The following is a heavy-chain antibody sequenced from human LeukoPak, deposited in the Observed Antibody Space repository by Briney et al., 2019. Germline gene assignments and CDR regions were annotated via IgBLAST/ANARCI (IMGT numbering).Heavy chain of an antibody. CDR2: INHSGST. D-gene: IGHD3-10*01. CDR3: ARGPPPLLLYYGMDV. Sequence: SETLSLTCAVYGGSFSGYYWSWIRQPPGKGLEWIGEINHSGSTNYNPSLKSRVTISVDTSKNQFFLKLSSVTAADTAVYYCARGPPPLLLYYGMDVWGQGTTVTVSS. CDR1: GGSFSGYY. V-gene: IGHV4-34*01. J-gene: IGHJ6*02.